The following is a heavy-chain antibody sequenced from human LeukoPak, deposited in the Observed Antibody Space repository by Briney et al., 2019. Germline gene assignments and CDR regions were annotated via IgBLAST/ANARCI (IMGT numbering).Heavy chain of an antibody. V-gene: IGHV3-53*01. D-gene: IGHD6-19*01. CDR3: ARENRSGWVDY. CDR1: GFTVSSNY. J-gene: IGHJ4*02. Sequence: PGGSLRLSCAASGFTVSSNYMSWVRQAPGKGLEWVSVIYSGGSTYYADSVKGRFTISRDNSKNTLYLQMNSLRAEDTAVYYCARENRSGWVDYWGQGTLVTVSS. CDR2: IYSGGST.